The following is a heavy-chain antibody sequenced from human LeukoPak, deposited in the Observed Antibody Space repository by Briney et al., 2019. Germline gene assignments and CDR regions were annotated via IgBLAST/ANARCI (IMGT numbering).Heavy chain of an antibody. D-gene: IGHD3-22*01. CDR1: GGSISSSNW. Sequence: SETLSLTCAVSGGSISSSNWWSWIRQPPGKGLEWIGYIYYSGSTNYNPSLKSRVTISVDTSKNQFSLKLSSVTAADTAVYYCARVRYDSSGYYFKIDYWGQGTLVTVSS. V-gene: IGHV4-61*01. CDR2: IYYSGST. CDR3: ARVRYDSSGYYFKIDY. J-gene: IGHJ4*02.